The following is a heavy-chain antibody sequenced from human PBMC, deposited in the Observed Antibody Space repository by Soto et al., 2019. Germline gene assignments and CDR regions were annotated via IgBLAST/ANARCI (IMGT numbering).Heavy chain of an antibody. D-gene: IGHD6-13*01. CDR1: GGSISSSSY. CDR2: IYSIGST. J-gene: IGHJ6*02. V-gene: IGHV4-39*01. Sequence: QLQLQESGPGLVKPSETLSLTCTVSGGSISSSSYWGWIRQPPGKGLEWIGSIYSIGSTYYNPSRKRRFTISVDTSKNQFSLKLSSVTAADTAVYYCRRSSRYSTEVWGQGTTVTVSS. CDR3: RRSSRYSTEV.